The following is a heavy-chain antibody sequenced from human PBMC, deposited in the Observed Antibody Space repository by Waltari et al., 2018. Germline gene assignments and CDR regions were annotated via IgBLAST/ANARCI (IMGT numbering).Heavy chain of an antibody. CDR1: GGSISSSSYY. J-gene: IGHJ4*02. CDR3: ARHEYITSSISPADY. V-gene: IGHV4-39*01. CDR2: IYYSGST. D-gene: IGHD1-20*01. Sequence: QLQLQESGPGLVKPSETLSLTCTVSGGSISSSSYYWGWIRQPPGKGLEWIGSIYYSGSTYYNPSLKSRVTISVDTSKNQFSLKLSSVTAADTAVYYCARHEYITSSISPADYWGQGTLVTVSS.